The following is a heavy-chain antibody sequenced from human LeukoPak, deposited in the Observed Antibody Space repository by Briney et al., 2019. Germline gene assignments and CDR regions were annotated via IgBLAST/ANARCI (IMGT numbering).Heavy chain of an antibody. D-gene: IGHD6-13*01. J-gene: IGHJ3*02. V-gene: IGHV1-2*02. Sequence: ASVKVSCKASGYTFTSYYMHWVRQAPGQGLEWMGWINPNSGGTNYAQKFQGRVTMTRDTSISTAYMELSRLRSDDTAVYYCARCRVYSISWCDAFDIWGQGTMVTVSS. CDR3: ARCRVYSISWCDAFDI. CDR2: INPNSGGT. CDR1: GYTFTSYY.